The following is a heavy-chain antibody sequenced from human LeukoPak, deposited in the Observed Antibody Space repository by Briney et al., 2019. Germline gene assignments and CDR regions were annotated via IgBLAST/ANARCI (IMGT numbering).Heavy chain of an antibody. Sequence: SETLSLTCTVSGYSISSGYYWGWIRQPPGKGLEWIGSIYHSGSTYYNPSLKSRVTISVDTSKNQFSLKLSSVTAADTAVYYCARVQPYCDILTGYYPHYFDYWGQGTLVTVSS. CDR3: ARVQPYCDILTGYYPHYFDY. D-gene: IGHD3-9*01. CDR2: IYHSGST. J-gene: IGHJ4*02. V-gene: IGHV4-38-2*02. CDR1: GYSISSGYY.